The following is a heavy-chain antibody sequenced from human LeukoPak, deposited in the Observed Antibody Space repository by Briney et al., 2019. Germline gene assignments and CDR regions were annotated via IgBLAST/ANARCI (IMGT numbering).Heavy chain of an antibody. CDR3: ARRYDNSDYWVY. CDR1: GYSFTNYW. D-gene: IGHD3-22*01. J-gene: IGHJ4*02. V-gene: IGHV5-51*01. CDR2: IYPGDSGT. Sequence: GESLQISCKGSGYSFTNYWIGWVRQMPGKGLEWMGVIYPGDSGTRYSPSFRGQVTISADKSIDTAYLQWSSLKAADTAIYFCARRYDNSDYWVYWGQGTLVTVST.